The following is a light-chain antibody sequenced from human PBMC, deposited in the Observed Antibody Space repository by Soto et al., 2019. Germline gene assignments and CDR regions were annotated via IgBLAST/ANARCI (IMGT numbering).Light chain of an antibody. Sequence: IVMTQSPATLSVSPGEGVTLSCRASQSVDNNLAWYQQKSGQAPRLLIYGASTRATGIPGTFSGSGSGTEFTLTISSLQSEDSAVYYCQQYNNWPRTFGQGTTVEIK. CDR2: GAS. CDR1: QSVDNN. J-gene: IGKJ1*01. CDR3: QQYNNWPRT. V-gene: IGKV3-15*01.